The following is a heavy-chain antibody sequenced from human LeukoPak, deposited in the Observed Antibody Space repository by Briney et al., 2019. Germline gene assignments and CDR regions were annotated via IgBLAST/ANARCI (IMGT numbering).Heavy chain of an antibody. CDR2: IYYSGST. D-gene: IGHD1-26*01. CDR1: GGSISSSNYY. V-gene: IGHV4-39*01. J-gene: IGHJ4*02. Sequence: PSETLSLTCTVSGGSISSSNYYWGWIRQPPGKGLEWIGSIYYSGSTYYNPSLKSRVTISVDTSKNQFSLKLSSVTAADTAVYYCARQFSPGIVGAGPFDYWGQGTLVTVSS. CDR3: ARQFSPGIVGAGPFDY.